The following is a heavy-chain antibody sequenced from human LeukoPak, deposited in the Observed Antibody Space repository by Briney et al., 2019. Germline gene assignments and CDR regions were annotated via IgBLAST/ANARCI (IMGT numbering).Heavy chain of an antibody. CDR2: ISAYSGKT. D-gene: IGHD3-22*01. Sequence: GASVKVSCKASGYTLTSYGITWVRQAPGQGPEWMGWISAYSGKTNYAQKLQGRVTMTTDTSTSTAYMELRSLRSDDAAVYYCARRLDYYDISGYHTLDYWGQGTLVTVSS. CDR1: GYTLTSYG. J-gene: IGHJ4*02. CDR3: ARRLDYYDISGYHTLDY. V-gene: IGHV1-18*01.